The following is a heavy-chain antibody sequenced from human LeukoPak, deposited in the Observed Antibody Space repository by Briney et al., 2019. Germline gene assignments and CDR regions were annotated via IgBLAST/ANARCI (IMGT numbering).Heavy chain of an antibody. V-gene: IGHV3-15*01. CDR3: TTVRRGPYDNDHYFDY. J-gene: IGHJ4*02. CDR1: GFTFNNAW. Sequence: KPGGSLRLSCAASGFTFNNAWINWVRQAPGKGLDWVGRIKSRTDGGTTDYTAPVKARFTISRDDSENTLYLQMSSLKTEDTAVYYCTTVRRGPYDNDHYFDYWGQGTLVTVSS. D-gene: IGHD3-22*01. CDR2: IKSRTDGGTT.